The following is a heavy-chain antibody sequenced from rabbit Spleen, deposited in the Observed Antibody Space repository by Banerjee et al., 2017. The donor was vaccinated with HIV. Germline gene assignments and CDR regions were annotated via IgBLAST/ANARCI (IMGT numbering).Heavy chain of an antibody. D-gene: IGHD2-1*01. CDR2: IYTDGSGST. V-gene: IGHV1S40*01. CDR3: ARGSAAMTMVITGYYLGL. J-gene: IGHJ4*01. Sequence: QSLEESGGDLVQPGASLTLTCTASGFSFSSSYWICWVRQAPGKGLEWIGCIYTDGSGSTAYASWAKGRFTISKTSATTVTLQMTSLTAADTATYFCARGSAAMTMVITGYYLGLWGQGTLVTVS. CDR1: GFSFSSSYW.